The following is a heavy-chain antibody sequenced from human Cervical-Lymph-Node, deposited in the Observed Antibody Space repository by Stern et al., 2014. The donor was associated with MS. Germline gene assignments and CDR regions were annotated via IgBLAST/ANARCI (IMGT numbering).Heavy chain of an antibody. Sequence: EVQLVESGAEVKKPGESLKIACKGSGYSFSSYWIAWVRQMPGKGLEWMGMIFPSDSETRYSTSFEGQVTISVDKSTRNAYLHWSSLKASDTARYYCGREVALTAGLLGFWGQGTQVIVS. CDR2: IFPSDSET. J-gene: IGHJ4*02. V-gene: IGHV5-51*01. CDR1: GYSFSSYW. CDR3: GREVALTAGLLGF. D-gene: IGHD3-22*01.